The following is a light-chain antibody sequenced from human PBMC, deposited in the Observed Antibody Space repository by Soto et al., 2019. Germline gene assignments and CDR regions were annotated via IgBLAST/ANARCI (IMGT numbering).Light chain of an antibody. CDR2: GAS. Sequence: EIVLTQSPGTLSLPPGERATLSCRASQSVSSNYLAWYQQKPGQAPRLLIYGASSRATGIPDRFSGSGSGTDFTLTISRLEPEDFAVYYCQQYGSSPPWTFGQGTKV. CDR3: QQYGSSPPWT. V-gene: IGKV3-20*01. CDR1: QSVSSNY. J-gene: IGKJ1*01.